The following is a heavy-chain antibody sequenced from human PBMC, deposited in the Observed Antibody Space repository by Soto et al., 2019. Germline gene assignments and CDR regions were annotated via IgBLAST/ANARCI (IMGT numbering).Heavy chain of an antibody. CDR3: AALLNSGSYYLPIDY. J-gene: IGHJ4*02. CDR2: IVVGSGNT. Sequence: SVKVSCKASGFTFTSSAMQWVRQARGQRLEWIGWIVVGSGNTNYAQKFQERVTITRDMSTSTAYMELSSLRSEDTAVYYCAALLNSGSYYLPIDYWGQGTLVTAPQ. CDR1: GFTFTSSA. V-gene: IGHV1-58*02. D-gene: IGHD1-26*01.